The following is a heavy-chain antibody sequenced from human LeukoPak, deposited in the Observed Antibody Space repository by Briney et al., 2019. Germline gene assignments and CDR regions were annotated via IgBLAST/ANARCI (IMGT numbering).Heavy chain of an antibody. CDR3: ANRRVFSRHFDY. J-gene: IGHJ4*02. CDR1: GGSFSGYY. V-gene: IGHV4-34*01. Sequence: SETLSHTCAVYGGSFSGYYWSWIRQPPGKGLEWIGEINHSGSTNYNPSLKSRVTISVDTSKNQFSLKLSSVTAADTAVYYCANRRVFSRHFDYWGQGTLVTVSS. CDR2: INHSGST. D-gene: IGHD3-9*01.